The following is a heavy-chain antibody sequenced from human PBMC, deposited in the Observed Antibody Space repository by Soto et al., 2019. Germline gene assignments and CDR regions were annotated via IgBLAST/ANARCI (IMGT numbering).Heavy chain of an antibody. Sequence: QVPLVQSGAEVKKPGSSVKVSCKASGGTFSSYAISWVRQAPGQGLEWMGGIIPIFGTANYAQKFQGRVTITADESTSTAYMELSSLRSEDTAVYYCAYPGGGYNYDAFDIWGQGTMVTVSS. V-gene: IGHV1-69*01. CDR2: IIPIFGTA. CDR1: GGTFSSYA. CDR3: AYPGGGYNYDAFDI. D-gene: IGHD3-16*01. J-gene: IGHJ3*02.